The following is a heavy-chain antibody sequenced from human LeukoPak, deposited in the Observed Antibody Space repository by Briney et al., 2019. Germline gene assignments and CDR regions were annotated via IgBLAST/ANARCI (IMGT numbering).Heavy chain of an antibody. V-gene: IGHV3-23*01. Sequence: GGSLRLSCAASGFTFSSYSMNWVRQAPGKGLEWVSTISRSGDNTYYADSVKGRFTISRDNSKNTLYVQMNSLRAEDTAIYYCAKAGANWFDPRGQGTLVTVSS. D-gene: IGHD3-10*01. CDR2: ISRSGDNT. CDR1: GFTFSSYS. J-gene: IGHJ5*02. CDR3: AKAGANWFDP.